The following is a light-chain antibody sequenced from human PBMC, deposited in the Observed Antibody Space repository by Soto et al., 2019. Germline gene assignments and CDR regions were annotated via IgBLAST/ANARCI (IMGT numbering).Light chain of an antibody. Sequence: DIQLTQCPSCLSASVGDRVTITCLASQGLXSYLNWYQKKPGKAPNVLSYXASSLQSGVPSXFSGSGYGTDFTITISSLQPEYVATYYCQQRYCTWTFGQGTKVDI. J-gene: IGKJ1*01. CDR2: XAS. V-gene: IGKV1-39*01. CDR1: QGLXSY. CDR3: QQRYCTWT.